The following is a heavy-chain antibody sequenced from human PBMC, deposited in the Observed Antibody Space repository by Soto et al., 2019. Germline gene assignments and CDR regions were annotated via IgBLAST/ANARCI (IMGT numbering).Heavy chain of an antibody. CDR1: GHTFTSYG. Sequence: ASVKVSCKVSGHTFTSYGITWVRQAPGQGLEWMGWISAYNGNTNYAQKLQGRVTMTTDTSTSTAYMELRSLRSDDTAVYYCARKGLGGSDYYYGMDVWGQGTTVTVSS. D-gene: IGHD3-16*01. CDR2: ISAYNGNT. V-gene: IGHV1-18*04. CDR3: ARKGLGGSDYYYGMDV. J-gene: IGHJ6*02.